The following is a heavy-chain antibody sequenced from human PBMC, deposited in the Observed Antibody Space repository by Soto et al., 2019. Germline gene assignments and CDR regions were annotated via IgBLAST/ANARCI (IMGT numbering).Heavy chain of an antibody. J-gene: IGHJ3*02. V-gene: IGHV4-59*02. CDR1: GGSVSSYY. D-gene: IGHD4-17*01. CDR3: AREVRLGAYGDYGGAFYI. CDR2: IYYSGRT. Sequence: PETLSLACTVSGGSVSSYYWSWIRQPPGKGLEWIGYIYYSGRTNYNPSLKSRVTISVDTSKNQFSLKLSSVTAADTAVYYCAREVRLGAYGDYGGAFYIWGQGTMVTVSS.